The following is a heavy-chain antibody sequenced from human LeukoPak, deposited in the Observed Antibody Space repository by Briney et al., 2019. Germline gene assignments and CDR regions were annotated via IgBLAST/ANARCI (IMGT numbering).Heavy chain of an antibody. D-gene: IGHD4-23*01. J-gene: IGHJ4*02. CDR1: GFTFTGYY. V-gene: IGHV1-2*02. CDR3: ARDTYGGNCSLGY. Sequence: GASVKVSCKASGFTFTGYYIHWVRQAPGQGLEWMGWVNANSGGTKYAQKFQGRVSMTSDTSISTAYMELSRLTSDDTAVYYCARDTYGGNCSLGYWGQGTLVTVSS. CDR2: VNANSGGT.